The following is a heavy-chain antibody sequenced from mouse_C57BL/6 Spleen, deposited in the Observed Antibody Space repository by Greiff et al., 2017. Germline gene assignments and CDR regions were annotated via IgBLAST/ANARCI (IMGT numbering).Heavy chain of an antibody. J-gene: IGHJ2*01. D-gene: IGHD1-1*01. Sequence: EVMLVESGGGLVQPGGSLSLSCAASGFTFTDYYMSWVRQPPGKALEWLGFIRNKANGYTTEYSASVKGRFTISRDNSQSILYLQMNALRAEDSATYYCARYLLRYFDYWGQGTTLTVPS. CDR2: IRNKANGYTT. V-gene: IGHV7-3*01. CDR3: ARYLLRYFDY. CDR1: GFTFTDYY.